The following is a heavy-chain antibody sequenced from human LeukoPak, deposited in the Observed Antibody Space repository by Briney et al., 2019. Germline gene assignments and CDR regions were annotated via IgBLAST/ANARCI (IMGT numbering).Heavy chain of an antibody. V-gene: IGHV4-59*01. CDR1: GGSISSYY. D-gene: IGHD6-13*01. Sequence: PSEILTLTCTVSGGSISSYYWSWIRQPPGKGLEWIGYIYYSGSTNYNPSLKSRVTISVDTSKNQFSLKLSSVTAADTAAYYCALTGYSSSWYPSDAFDIWGQGTMVTVSS. CDR3: ALTGYSSSWYPSDAFDI. J-gene: IGHJ3*02. CDR2: IYYSGST.